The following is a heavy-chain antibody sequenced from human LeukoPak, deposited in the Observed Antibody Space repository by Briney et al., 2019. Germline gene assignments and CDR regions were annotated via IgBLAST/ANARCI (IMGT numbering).Heavy chain of an antibody. CDR2: INHSGST. CDR1: GGSFSSYY. CDR3: ARGYCSGGSCGRFDY. V-gene: IGHV4-34*01. D-gene: IGHD2-15*01. Sequence: NPSETLSLTCAVYGGSFSSYYWSWIRQPPGKGQEWIGEINHSGSTNYNPSLKSRVTISVDKSKNQFSLKLSSVTAADTAVYYCARGYCSGGSCGRFDYWGQGTLVTVSS. J-gene: IGHJ4*02.